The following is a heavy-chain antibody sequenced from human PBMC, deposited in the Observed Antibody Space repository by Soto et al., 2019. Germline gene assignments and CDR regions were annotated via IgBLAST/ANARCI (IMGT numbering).Heavy chain of an antibody. Sequence: PGGSLRLSCAASGFTLSSYAMSWVRQAPGKGLEWVSAISGSGGSTYYADSVKGRFTISRDNSKNTLYLQMNSLRAEDTAVYYCAKDPPDLTGTTLGVRFDPWGQGTLVTVSS. CDR3: AKDPPDLTGTTLGVRFDP. V-gene: IGHV3-23*01. CDR2: ISGSGGST. J-gene: IGHJ5*02. D-gene: IGHD1-20*01. CDR1: GFTLSSYA.